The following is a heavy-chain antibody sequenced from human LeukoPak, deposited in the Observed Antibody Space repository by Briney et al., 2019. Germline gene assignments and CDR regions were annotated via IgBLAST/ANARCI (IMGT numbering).Heavy chain of an antibody. V-gene: IGHV1-8*03. J-gene: IGHJ5*02. CDR3: ARGRSVSSSWWRWFDP. Sequence: EASVKVTCKASGYTFTSYDINWVRQATGQGLEWMGWMNPNSGNTGYAQKFQGRVTITRNTSISTAYMELSSLRSEDTAVYYCARGRSVSSSWWRWFDPWGQGTLVTVSS. D-gene: IGHD6-13*01. CDR2: MNPNSGNT. CDR1: GYTFTSYD.